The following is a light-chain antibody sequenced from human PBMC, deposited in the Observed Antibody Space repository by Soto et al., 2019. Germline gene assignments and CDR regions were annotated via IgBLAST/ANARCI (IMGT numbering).Light chain of an antibody. CDR3: QQYHKIPVT. J-gene: IGKJ5*01. CDR2: DVS. V-gene: IGKV1-33*01. CDR1: QDVNNS. Sequence: DIQMTQSPSSLSASVGDRVTITCQARQDVNNSLNWYQQKPRKAPNLLIYDVSNLGTEVPSRFSGSGSGTDFTFTISRLQPADIATYYCQQYHKIPVTFGHGTRLEIK.